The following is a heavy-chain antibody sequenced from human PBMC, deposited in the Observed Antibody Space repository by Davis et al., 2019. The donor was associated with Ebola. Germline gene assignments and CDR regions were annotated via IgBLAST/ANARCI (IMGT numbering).Heavy chain of an antibody. J-gene: IGHJ6*02. Sequence: GGSLRLSCAASGFTFSSYAMHWVRQAPGKGLEWVAVISYDGSNKYYADSVKGRFTISRDTSKNTLYLQMNSLRAEDTAVYYCARDEVVPTMKPGGMDVWGQGTTVTVSS. D-gene: IGHD2-2*01. CDR3: ARDEVVPTMKPGGMDV. CDR1: GFTFSSYA. CDR2: ISYDGSNK. V-gene: IGHV3-30-3*01.